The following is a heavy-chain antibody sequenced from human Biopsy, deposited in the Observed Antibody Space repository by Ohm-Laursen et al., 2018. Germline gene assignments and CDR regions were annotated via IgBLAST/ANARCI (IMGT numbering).Heavy chain of an antibody. CDR2: INHKGST. Sequence: SETLSLTCAVYGGSFRGFYWRWVRQTPREGVGGSGEINHKGSTHYKPSLDNRVAISADTSKNQFSLNLYSVTAADTAVYFCARGLPRIAPMVRGRRTWFDPWGQGTLVTVSS. CDR3: ARGLPRIAPMVRGRRTWFDP. CDR1: GGSFRGFY. D-gene: IGHD3-10*01. J-gene: IGHJ5*02. V-gene: IGHV4-34*01.